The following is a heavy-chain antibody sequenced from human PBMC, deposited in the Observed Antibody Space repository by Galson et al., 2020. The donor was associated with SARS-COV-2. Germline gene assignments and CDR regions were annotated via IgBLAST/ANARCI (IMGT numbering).Heavy chain of an antibody. J-gene: IGHJ6*02. CDR3: AREDLGGGVGYYYYGMDV. V-gene: IGHV3-11*01. CDR2: ISSSGSTI. CDR1: GFTFSDYY. Sequence: GESLKISCAASGFTFSDYYMSWIRQAPGKGLEWVSYISSSGSTIYYADSVKGRFTISRDNAKNSLYLQMNSLRAEDTAVYYCAREDLGGGVGYYYYGMDVWGQGTTVTVSS. D-gene: IGHD2-8*02.